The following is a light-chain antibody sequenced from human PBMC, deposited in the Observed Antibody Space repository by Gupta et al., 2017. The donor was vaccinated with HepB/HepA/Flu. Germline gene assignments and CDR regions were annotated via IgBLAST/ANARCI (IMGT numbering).Light chain of an antibody. CDR1: GRDVGSSKY. V-gene: IGLV2-8*01. CDR2: EVS. Sequence: QSALTQPPSASGSLGQSVTIPCTGTGRDVGSSKYVSWYQQPPGKAPKVIIYEVSKRSSGVPDRFSGSKSANTASLTVSGLQAEEDADYYCSSYAVSSDTCVFGTGTKVTVL. CDR3: SSYAVSSDTCV. J-gene: IGLJ1*01.